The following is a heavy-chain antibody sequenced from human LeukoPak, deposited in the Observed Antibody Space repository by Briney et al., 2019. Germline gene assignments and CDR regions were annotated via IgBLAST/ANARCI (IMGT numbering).Heavy chain of an antibody. CDR2: ISDSGDIT. Sequence: GGSLRLSCAASGFTVSSNYMSWVRQAPGKGLEWVSGISDSGDITYYADSVKGRFTISRDNSKNTLYVQMNSLRVEDTAVYFCAKDRRGGSYYAATLDIWGPGTMVTVSS. CDR3: AKDRRGGSYYAATLDI. J-gene: IGHJ3*02. CDR1: GFTVSSNY. V-gene: IGHV3-23*01. D-gene: IGHD1-26*01.